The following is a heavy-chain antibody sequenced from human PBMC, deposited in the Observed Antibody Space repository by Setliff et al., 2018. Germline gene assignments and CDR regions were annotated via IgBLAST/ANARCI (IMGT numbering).Heavy chain of an antibody. CDR2: ISYDGSNK. J-gene: IGHJ4*02. CDR3: ARTCSGSGCYAGLES. D-gene: IGHD2-15*01. CDR1: GFTFSSYA. Sequence: HPGGSLRLSCAASGFTFSSYAMHWVRQAPGKGLEWVSVISYDGSNKYYADSVKGRFTISRDNSKNTLYLQMNSLRPEDTAVYYCARTCSGSGCYAGLESWGQGTPVTVSS. V-gene: IGHV3-30*04.